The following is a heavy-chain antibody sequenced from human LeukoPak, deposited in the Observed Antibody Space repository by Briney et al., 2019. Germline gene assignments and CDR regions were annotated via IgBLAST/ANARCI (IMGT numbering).Heavy chain of an antibody. V-gene: IGHV1-46*01. J-gene: IGHJ4*02. CDR1: GYTFTSYS. CDR2: VNPSGDST. D-gene: IGHD5-18*01. Sequence: ASVKVSCKASGYTFTSYSMHWVRQAPGQGLEWMGIVNPSGDSTSDAQKFQGRVAMTRDTSTSTVYMELSSLRSEDTAVYYCAREDTPAPLDYWGQGTLVTVSS. CDR3: AREDTPAPLDY.